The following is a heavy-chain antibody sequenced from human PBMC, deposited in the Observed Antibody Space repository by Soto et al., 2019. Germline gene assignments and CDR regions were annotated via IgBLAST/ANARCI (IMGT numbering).Heavy chain of an antibody. Sequence: SVPKSLTWTVAGGNIINYGWSWIRKTPGKGLEWIGYIYYSGSTNYNPSLKSRVTISVDTSKNQFSLKLSSVTAADTAVYYCARQQWLVLNAFDIWGQGTMVTVSS. J-gene: IGHJ3*02. CDR2: IYYSGST. CDR3: ARQQWLVLNAFDI. V-gene: IGHV4-59*01. D-gene: IGHD6-19*01. CDR1: GGNIINYG.